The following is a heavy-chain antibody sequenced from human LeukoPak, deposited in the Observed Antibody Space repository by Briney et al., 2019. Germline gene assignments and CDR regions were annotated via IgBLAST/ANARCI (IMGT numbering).Heavy chain of an antibody. V-gene: IGHV3-30*02. CDR2: IWYDGRNI. D-gene: IGHD5-24*01. J-gene: IGHJ4*02. CDR3: AKGGMFDGDGYNNIVY. Sequence: GGSLRLSCAAPGFTFSSYGMHWVRPAPGKGLEWVAFIWYDGRNIYYADTVKGRFTLSRDNSKNTLYLQKNSLRAEDTPVYYGAKGGMFDGDGYNNIVYWGEGSLVTVSS. CDR1: GFTFSSYG.